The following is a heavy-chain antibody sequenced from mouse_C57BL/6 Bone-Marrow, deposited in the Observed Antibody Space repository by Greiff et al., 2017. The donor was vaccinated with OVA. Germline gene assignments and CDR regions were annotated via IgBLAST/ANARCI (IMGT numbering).Heavy chain of an antibody. V-gene: IGHV3-6*01. CDR1: GYSITSGYY. CDR3: ARDYDYDVDFDV. D-gene: IGHD2-4*01. Sequence: EVKLMESGPGLVKPSQSLSLTCSVTGYSITSGYYWNWIRQFPGNKLEWMGYISYDGSNNYNPSLKNRISITRDTSKNQFFLKLNSVTTEDTATYYCARDYDYDVDFDVWGTGTTVTVSS. CDR2: ISYDGSN. J-gene: IGHJ1*03.